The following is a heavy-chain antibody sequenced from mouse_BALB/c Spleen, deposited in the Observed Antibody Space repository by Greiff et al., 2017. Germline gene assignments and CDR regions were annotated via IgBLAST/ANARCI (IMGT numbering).Heavy chain of an antibody. Sequence: EVKLQESGGGLVKPGGSLKLSCAASGFTFSSYAMSWVRQSPEKRLEWVAEISSGGSYTYYPDTVTGRFTISRDNAKNTLYLEMSSLRSEDTSMYYCARVPYDYLYAMDYWGQGTSVTVSS. V-gene: IGHV5-9-4*01. D-gene: IGHD2-4*01. J-gene: IGHJ4*01. CDR3: ARVPYDYLYAMDY. CDR2: ISSGGSYT. CDR1: GFTFSSYA.